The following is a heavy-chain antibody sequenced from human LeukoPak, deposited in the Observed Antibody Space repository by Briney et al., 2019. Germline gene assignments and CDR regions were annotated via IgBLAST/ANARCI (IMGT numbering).Heavy chain of an antibody. V-gene: IGHV4-61*02. CDR2: MYTSGST. Sequence: SETLSLTCTVSGGSISSGSYYWSWTRQPAGKGLEWIGRMYTSGSTNYNPSLKSRVTISVDASKNQFSLKLSSVTDADTAVYYCSRDMSGSSSLGSSIDYWGQGTLVTVSS. CDR1: GGSISSGSYY. CDR3: SRDMSGSSSLGSSIDY. J-gene: IGHJ4*02. D-gene: IGHD1-26*01.